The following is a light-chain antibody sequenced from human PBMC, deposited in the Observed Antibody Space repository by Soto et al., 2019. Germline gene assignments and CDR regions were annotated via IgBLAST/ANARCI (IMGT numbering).Light chain of an antibody. V-gene: IGLV2-14*03. CDR2: EVS. CDR3: SSYTTSSTVV. Sequence: QSVLTQPASVFGPPEQSITISCTGTSSDVGGYNFVSWYQQHPGKAPKLMIYEVSNRPSGVSNRFSGSKSGNTASLTISGLQPEDEADYYCSSYTTSSTVVFGTGTKVTVL. CDR1: SSDVGGYNF. J-gene: IGLJ1*01.